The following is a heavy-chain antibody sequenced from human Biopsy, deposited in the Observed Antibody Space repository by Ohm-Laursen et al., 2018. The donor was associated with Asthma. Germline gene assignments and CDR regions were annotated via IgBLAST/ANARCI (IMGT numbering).Heavy chain of an antibody. CDR3: ARDAGMNPAPGHWSFDL. D-gene: IGHD1-14*01. CDR2: ISYDGKFK. J-gene: IGHJ2*01. Sequence: SLRLSCTASGFNLNTYTLSWVRQAPGQGLAWLSTISYDGKFKYFADSVKGRFTISRDYSKNTLYLQMNSLRLEDTGVYFCARDAGMNPAPGHWSFDLWGRGTLLTVSS. V-gene: IGHV3-30*04. CDR1: GFNLNTYT.